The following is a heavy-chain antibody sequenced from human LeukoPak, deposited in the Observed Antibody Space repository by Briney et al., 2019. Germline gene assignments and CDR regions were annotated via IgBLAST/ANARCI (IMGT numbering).Heavy chain of an antibody. CDR3: ARSMVRGVIQEGFDY. J-gene: IGHJ4*02. D-gene: IGHD3-10*01. CDR1: GGTFSSYA. Sequence: SVKVSCKASGGTFSSYAISWVRQAPGQGLEWMGGIIPIFGTANYAQKFQGRVTITADESTSTAYMELSSLRSEDTAVYYCARSMVRGVIQEGFDYWGQGTLVTVSS. V-gene: IGHV1-69*01. CDR2: IIPIFGTA.